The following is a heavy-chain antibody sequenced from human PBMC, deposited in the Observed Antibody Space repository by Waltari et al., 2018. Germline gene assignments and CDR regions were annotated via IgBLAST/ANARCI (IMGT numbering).Heavy chain of an antibody. D-gene: IGHD2-2*01. CDR1: GYTFTESY. CDR3: ARGSRYCTSTTCPSSAFDV. Sequence: QVQLVQSGAEVKKPGASVKVPCKASGYTFTESYIHWVRQAPGQGLEWMGWISPNSGDTKFAQRFQGRVTMTRDTSISTAYMELSRLTSDDTAVYYCARGSRYCTSTTCPSSAFDVWGQGTTVTVSS. CDR2: ISPNSGDT. V-gene: IGHV1-2*02. J-gene: IGHJ6*02.